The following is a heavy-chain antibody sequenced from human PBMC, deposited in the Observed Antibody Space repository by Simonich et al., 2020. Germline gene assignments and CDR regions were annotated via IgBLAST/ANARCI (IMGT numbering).Heavy chain of an antibody. D-gene: IGHD3-10*01. J-gene: IGHJ6*02. CDR3: ARVPGIYYYYGMDV. V-gene: IGHV1-2*06. CDR1: GYTFNGYY. CDR2: IKPNDGGR. Sequence: GAEVKKPGASVKVSCKASGYTFNGYYMNWVRQAPGKGLEWMGRIKPNDGGRKYAQKFQGRVTMTRDTSISTAYMELSRLRSDDTALYYCARVPGIYYYYGMDVWGQGTMVTVSS.